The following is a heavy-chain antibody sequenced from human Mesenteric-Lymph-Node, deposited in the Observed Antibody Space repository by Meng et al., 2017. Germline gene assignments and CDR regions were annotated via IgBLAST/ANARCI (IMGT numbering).Heavy chain of an antibody. CDR2: INPSGGST. V-gene: IGHV1-46*01. Sequence: ASVKVSCKASGYTFTSYYIHWVRQAPAQGLEWMGIINPSGGSTSYAQKFQGRITMTRDTSTSTVYMELSSLGSEDTAVYYCTECPPSQQYFQHWGQGTLVTVSS. CDR3: TECPPSQQYFQH. J-gene: IGHJ1*01. D-gene: IGHD3-3*01. CDR1: GYTFTSYY.